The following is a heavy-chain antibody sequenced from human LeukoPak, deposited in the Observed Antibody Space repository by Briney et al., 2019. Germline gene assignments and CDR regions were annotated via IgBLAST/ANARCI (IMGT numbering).Heavy chain of an antibody. Sequence: PSETLSLTCTVAGGSISSYYWSWIRQPPGKGLEWLGYIYYSGSTYYNPSLKSRVTISVDTSKNQFSLQLSSVTAADTAVYYCARAAYYFDGSGYYGGTQLLYYMDVWGKGTTVTVSS. D-gene: IGHD3-22*01. CDR3: ARAAYYFDGSGYYGGTQLLYYMDV. CDR1: GGSISSYY. CDR2: IYYSGST. V-gene: IGHV4-59*01. J-gene: IGHJ6*03.